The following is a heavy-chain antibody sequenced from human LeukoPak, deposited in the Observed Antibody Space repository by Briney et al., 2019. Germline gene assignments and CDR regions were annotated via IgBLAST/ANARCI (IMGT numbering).Heavy chain of an antibody. J-gene: IGHJ5*02. CDR3: ARADSGGDSSGYKWFDP. CDR1: GYTFSSYY. CDR2: INPSGGST. D-gene: IGHD3-22*01. V-gene: IGHV1-46*01. Sequence: ASVKVSCKASGYTFSSYYMHWVRQAPGQWLEWMGIINPSGGSTSYAQKFQGRITMTRDTSTSTVYMELSSLRSEDTAVYYCARADSGGDSSGYKWFDPWGQGTLVTVSS.